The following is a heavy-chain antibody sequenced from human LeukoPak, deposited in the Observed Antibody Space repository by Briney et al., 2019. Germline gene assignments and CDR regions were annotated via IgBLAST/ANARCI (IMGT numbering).Heavy chain of an antibody. V-gene: IGHV1-46*01. CDR3: ARGGYTSSGRSMDV. D-gene: IGHD3-10*01. CDR1: GYMFTNYF. Sequence: ASVKVSCKTSGYMFTNYFLHWVRQAPGQGLEWMGIINPSGGSTFYAQKFQGRVTLTRDTPTSTVYMDLSSLRSEDTAIYYCARGGYTSSGRSMDVWGQGTTVTVSS. J-gene: IGHJ6*02. CDR2: INPSGGST.